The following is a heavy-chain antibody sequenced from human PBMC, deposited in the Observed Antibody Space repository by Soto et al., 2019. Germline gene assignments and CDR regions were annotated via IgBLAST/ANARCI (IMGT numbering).Heavy chain of an antibody. J-gene: IGHJ4*02. CDR1: GFTFSSYA. D-gene: IGHD6-19*01. V-gene: IGHV3-23*01. CDR3: ASHIAVAGTFDY. Sequence: GGSLRLSCAASGFTFSSYAMSWVRQAPGKGLEWVSAISGSGGSTYYADSVKGRFTISRDNSKNTLYLQMNSLRAEDTAVYYCASHIAVAGTFDYWGPGTLVTVSS. CDR2: ISGSGGST.